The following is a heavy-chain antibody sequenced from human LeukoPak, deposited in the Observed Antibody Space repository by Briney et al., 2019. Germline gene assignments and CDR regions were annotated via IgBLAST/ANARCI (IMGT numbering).Heavy chain of an antibody. Sequence: PGRSLRLSCAASGFTFSSYGMHWVRQAPGKGLEWVAVIWYDGSNKYYADPVKGRFTISRDNSKNTLYLQMNSLRAEDTAVYYCARDGDTVLVPIDYWGQGTLVTVTS. V-gene: IGHV3-33*01. D-gene: IGHD5-18*01. CDR2: IWYDGSNK. CDR1: GFTFSSYG. CDR3: ARDGDTVLVPIDY. J-gene: IGHJ4*02.